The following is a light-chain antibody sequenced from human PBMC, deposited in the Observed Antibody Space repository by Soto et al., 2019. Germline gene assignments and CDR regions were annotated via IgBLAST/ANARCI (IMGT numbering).Light chain of an antibody. Sequence: EIVLTQSPGTLSLSPGGRATLSCRASQSVSSSHLAWYQQKPGQGPRLLIYDASSRATGIPDRFSGSGSGTDFTLTISRLEPEDFAVYYCQQYGRSPWTFGQGTKVEIK. CDR3: QQYGRSPWT. J-gene: IGKJ1*01. CDR1: QSVSSSH. CDR2: DAS. V-gene: IGKV3-20*01.